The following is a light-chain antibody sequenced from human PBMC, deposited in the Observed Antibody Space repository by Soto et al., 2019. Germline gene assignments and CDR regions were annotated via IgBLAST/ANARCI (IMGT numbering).Light chain of an antibody. J-gene: IGLJ2*01. Sequence: QSALTQPRSVSGSPGQSVTISCTGTSSDIGGYNYVSWYQHHPGKSPKLIIFDVDRRPSGVPSRFSGSKAGNTASLTISGLQAEDEADYHCCSIAGRVLFGGGTKVTVL. CDR3: CSIAGRVL. CDR1: SSDIGGYNY. V-gene: IGLV2-11*01. CDR2: DVD.